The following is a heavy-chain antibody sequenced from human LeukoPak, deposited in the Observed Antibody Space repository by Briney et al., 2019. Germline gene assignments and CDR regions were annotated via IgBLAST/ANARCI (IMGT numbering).Heavy chain of an antibody. Sequence: SETLSLTCTVSGGSISSYYWGWIRQPPGKGLEWIGSIYYSGSTYYNPSLKSRVTISVDTSKNQFSLKLSSVTAADTAVYYCAGGIAVAGTWFDYWGQGTLVTVSS. CDR2: IYYSGST. CDR1: GGSISSYY. V-gene: IGHV4-39*07. J-gene: IGHJ4*02. D-gene: IGHD6-19*01. CDR3: AGGIAVAGTWFDY.